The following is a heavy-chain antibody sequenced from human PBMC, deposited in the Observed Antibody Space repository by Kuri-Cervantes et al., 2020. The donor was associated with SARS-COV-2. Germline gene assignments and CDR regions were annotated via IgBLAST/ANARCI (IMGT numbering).Heavy chain of an antibody. CDR2: IFHDGNT. CDR1: GGSISSRNG. D-gene: IGHD3-16*02. CDR3: ARHMNVRGSYRSPGGYFFDY. V-gene: IGHV4-4*02. Sequence: SETLSLTCDVSGGSISSRNGWTWVRQPPGKGLEWIGEIFHDGNTEYNPSLKNRGTVSVDKSKNQFSLRLSSVTAADTAVYYCARHMNVRGSYRSPGGYFFDYWGQGILVTVSS. J-gene: IGHJ4*02.